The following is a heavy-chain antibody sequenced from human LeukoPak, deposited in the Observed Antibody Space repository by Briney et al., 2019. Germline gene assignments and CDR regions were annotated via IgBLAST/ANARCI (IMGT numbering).Heavy chain of an antibody. V-gene: IGHV4-38-2*02. Sequence: SETLSLTCSVSGYSISSGFYWGWIRQPPGKGLEWIGNIYHSGNTYYNPSLKSRVTISVDTSKNQFSLKLSSVTAADTAVYYCARAGARVGATISYYYYMDVWGKGTTVTISS. CDR1: GYSISSGFY. J-gene: IGHJ6*03. D-gene: IGHD1-26*01. CDR3: ARAGARVGATISYYYYMDV. CDR2: IYHSGNT.